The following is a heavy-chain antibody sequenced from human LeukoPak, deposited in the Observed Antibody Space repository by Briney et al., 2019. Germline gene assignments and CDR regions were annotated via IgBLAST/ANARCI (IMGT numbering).Heavy chain of an antibody. D-gene: IGHD6-19*01. Sequence: GGSLRLSCAASGFTFSSYSMNWVRQASGKGLEWVSSISSSSSYIYYADSVKGRFTISRDNAKNSLYLQMNSLRAEDTAVYYCASSRPYSSGWTGYYYYGMDVWGQGTTVTVSS. CDR2: ISSSSSYI. CDR1: GFTFSSYS. J-gene: IGHJ6*02. V-gene: IGHV3-21*01. CDR3: ASSRPYSSGWTGYYYYGMDV.